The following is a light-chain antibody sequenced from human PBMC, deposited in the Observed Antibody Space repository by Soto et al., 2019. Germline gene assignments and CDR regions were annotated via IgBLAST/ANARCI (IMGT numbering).Light chain of an antibody. J-gene: IGLJ3*02. CDR1: NSDVGGYNY. CDR3: CSYVDTDTLV. CDR2: GVS. V-gene: IGLV2-11*01. Sequence: QSALTQPRSVSGSPGQSVTISCTGTNSDVGGYNYVSWYQQYPGKAPKLMISGVSERPSGVPDRFSGSKSGNTASLTISGLQAEDEADYYCCSYVDTDTLVFGGGT.